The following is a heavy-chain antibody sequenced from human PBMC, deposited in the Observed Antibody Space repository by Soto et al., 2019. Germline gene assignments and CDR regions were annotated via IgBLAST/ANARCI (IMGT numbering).Heavy chain of an antibody. CDR3: ARVGFYYYGMDV. V-gene: IGHV4-30-4*01. Sequence: SETLSLTCTVSGGSISSGDYYWSWIRQPPWKGLEWIGYIYYSGSTYYNPSLKSRVTISVDTSKNQFSLKLSSVTAADTAVYYCARVGFYYYGMDVWGQGXTVTVYS. J-gene: IGHJ6*02. CDR2: IYYSGST. CDR1: GGSISSGDYY.